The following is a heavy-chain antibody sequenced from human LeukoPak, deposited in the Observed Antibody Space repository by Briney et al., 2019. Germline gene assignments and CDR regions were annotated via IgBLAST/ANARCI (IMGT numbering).Heavy chain of an antibody. CDR3: ARRYYYGSGSYSISWFDP. CDR1: GGTFSSYA. D-gene: IGHD3-10*01. Sequence: GASVKVSCKASGGTFSSYAISWVRQAPGQGLEWMGGIIPIFGTANYAQKFQGRVTITADESTSTAYMELSSLRSEDTAVYYCARRYYYGSGSYSISWFDPWGQGTLVTVSS. V-gene: IGHV1-69*13. CDR2: IIPIFGTA. J-gene: IGHJ5*02.